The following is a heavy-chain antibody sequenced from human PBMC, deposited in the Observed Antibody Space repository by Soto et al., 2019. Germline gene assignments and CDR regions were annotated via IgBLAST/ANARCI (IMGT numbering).Heavy chain of an antibody. CDR2: INPNSGGT. D-gene: IGHD3-16*01. Sequence: ASVKVYCKASGYTFTGYYMHCGRQAPGQGLEWMGWINPNSGGTNYAQKFQGWVTMTRDTSISTAYMELSRLRSDDTAVYYCARGLRSATDYWGQGTLVTVSS. J-gene: IGHJ4*02. V-gene: IGHV1-2*04. CDR1: GYTFTGYY. CDR3: ARGLRSATDY.